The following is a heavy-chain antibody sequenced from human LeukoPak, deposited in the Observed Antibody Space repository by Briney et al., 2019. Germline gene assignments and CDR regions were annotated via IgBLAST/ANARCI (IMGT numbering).Heavy chain of an antibody. D-gene: IGHD3-3*01. CDR1: GGSFSGYY. Sequence: PSGTLSLTCAVYGGSFSGYYWSWIRQPPGKGLEWIGEINHSGSTNYNPSLKSRVTISVDTSKNQFSLKLSSVTAADTAVYYCATRYYDFWSGYYNFDYWGQGTLVTVSS. CDR2: INHSGST. CDR3: ATRYYDFWSGYYNFDY. V-gene: IGHV4-34*01. J-gene: IGHJ4*02.